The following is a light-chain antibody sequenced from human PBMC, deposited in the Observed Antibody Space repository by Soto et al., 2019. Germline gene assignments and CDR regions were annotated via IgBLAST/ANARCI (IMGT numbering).Light chain of an antibody. J-gene: IGKJ1*01. CDR1: QSVLHSSNNKNY. Sequence: DIGMTQSPDSLAVSLGERATINCKSSQSVLHSSNNKNYLAWYQQKPGQPPKLLIYWASTRESGVPDRFSGSGSGTDFTLTISSLQAEDVAVYYCQQYYSTPWTFGQGTKVDIK. CDR2: WAS. V-gene: IGKV4-1*01. CDR3: QQYYSTPWT.